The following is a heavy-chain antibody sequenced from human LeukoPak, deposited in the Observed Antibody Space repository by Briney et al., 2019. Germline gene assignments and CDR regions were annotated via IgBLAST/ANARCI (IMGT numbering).Heavy chain of an antibody. J-gene: IGHJ4*02. CDR1: GYSISSGYY. V-gene: IGHV4-38-2*02. CDR3: ARAPPGSYYFDY. D-gene: IGHD3-10*01. Sequence: SSETLSLTCTVSGYSISSGYYWGWIRQPPGKGLEWIGSIYYSGSTYYNPSLKSRVTISVDTSKNQFSLNLSSVIAADTAVYYCARAPPGSYYFDYWGQGTLVTVSS. CDR2: IYYSGST.